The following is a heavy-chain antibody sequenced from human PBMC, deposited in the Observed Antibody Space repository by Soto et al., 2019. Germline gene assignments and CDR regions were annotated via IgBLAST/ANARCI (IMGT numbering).Heavy chain of an antibody. CDR2: IYYSGST. CDR1: GGSISSGCYY. CDR3: ARVVGRGVRALGWFDP. Sequence: QVQLQESGPGLVKPSQTLSLTCTVSGGSISSGCYYWSWIRQHPGKGLEWIGYIYYSGSTYYNPSLKSRVTISVDTSKNQFSLKLSSVTAADTAVYYCARVVGRGVRALGWFDPWGQGTLVTVSS. J-gene: IGHJ5*02. V-gene: IGHV4-31*03. D-gene: IGHD3-10*01.